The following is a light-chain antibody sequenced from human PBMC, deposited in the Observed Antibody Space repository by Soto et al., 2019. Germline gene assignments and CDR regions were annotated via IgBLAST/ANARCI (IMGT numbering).Light chain of an antibody. Sequence: QSALTQPASVSGSPGQSITISCTGTSSVFGASDYVSWYQHHPGRAPKLVIYDVTTRPSGVSNRFSGSKSGNTASLTISGLRAEDEADYYCSSYTSSSTSVVFGGGTKVTV. V-gene: IGLV2-14*03. CDR2: DVT. CDR1: SSVFGASDY. J-gene: IGLJ2*01. CDR3: SSYTSSSTSVV.